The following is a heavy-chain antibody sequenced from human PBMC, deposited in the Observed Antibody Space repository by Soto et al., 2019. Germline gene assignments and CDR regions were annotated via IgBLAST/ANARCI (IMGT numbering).Heavy chain of an antibody. CDR2: IYYSGST. CDR1: GGSISSYY. D-gene: IGHD1-26*01. CDR3: ARDHPHYSGSYLDY. Sequence: PSETLSLTCTVSGGSISSYYWSWIRQPPGRGLEWIGYIYYSGSTNYNPSLKSRVAISVDASKNQFSLKLSSVTAADTAVYYCARDHPHYSGSYLDYWGQGTLVTVSS. J-gene: IGHJ4*02. V-gene: IGHV4-59*01.